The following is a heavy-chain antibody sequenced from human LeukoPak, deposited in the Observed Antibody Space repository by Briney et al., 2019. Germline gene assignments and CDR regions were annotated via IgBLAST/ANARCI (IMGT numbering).Heavy chain of an antibody. Sequence: GGSLRLSCAASGFTFSSYWMYWVRQAPGKGLVWVSRIDSDGSSTGYADSVKGRFTISRDNAKNTLYLQMTSLRAEDTAVYYCAREYHYGDYQRDAFDIWGQGTMVTVSS. CDR1: GFTFSSYW. CDR3: AREYHYGDYQRDAFDI. V-gene: IGHV3-74*01. CDR2: IDSDGSST. D-gene: IGHD4-17*01. J-gene: IGHJ3*02.